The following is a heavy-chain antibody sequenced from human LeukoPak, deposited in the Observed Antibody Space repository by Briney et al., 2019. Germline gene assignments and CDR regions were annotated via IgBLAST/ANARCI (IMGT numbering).Heavy chain of an antibody. CDR1: GGSISSSSYY. V-gene: IGHV4-39*02. D-gene: IGHD6-13*01. J-gene: IGHJ6*02. Sequence: SETLSLTCTVSGGSISSSSYYWGWIRQPPGKGLEWIGSIYYSGSTYYNPSLKSRVTISVDTSKNQFSLQLNSVTPEDTAVYYCAREDYSSWPPYYYYGMDVWGQGTTVTVSS. CDR2: IYYSGST. CDR3: AREDYSSWPPYYYYGMDV.